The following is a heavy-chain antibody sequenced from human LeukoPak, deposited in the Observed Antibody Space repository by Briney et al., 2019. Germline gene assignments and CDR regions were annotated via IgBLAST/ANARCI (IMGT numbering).Heavy chain of an antibody. D-gene: IGHD3-10*01. CDR1: GGSISSYY. CDR2: IYYSGST. J-gene: IGHJ6*03. CDR3: ARVRRITMVRGVPHYMDV. V-gene: IGHV4-59*12. Sequence: SETLSLTCTVSGGSISSYYWSWIRQPPGKGLEWIGYIYYSGSTNYNPSLKSRVTISVDTSKNQFSLKLSSVTAADTAVYYCARVRRITMVRGVPHYMDVWGKGTTVTVSS.